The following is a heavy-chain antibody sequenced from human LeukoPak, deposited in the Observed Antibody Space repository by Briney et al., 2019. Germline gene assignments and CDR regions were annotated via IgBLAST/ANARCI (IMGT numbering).Heavy chain of an antibody. Sequence: SETLSLTCTVSGGSISSYYWSWIRQPPGKGLEWIGYIYYSGSTNYNPSLKSRVTISVDTSKNQFSLKLSSVTAADTAVYYCARCAGGTMIAEENAFDIWGQGTMVTVSS. CDR3: ARCAGGTMIAEENAFDI. CDR1: GGSISSYY. D-gene: IGHD3-22*01. CDR2: IYYSGST. V-gene: IGHV4-59*01. J-gene: IGHJ3*02.